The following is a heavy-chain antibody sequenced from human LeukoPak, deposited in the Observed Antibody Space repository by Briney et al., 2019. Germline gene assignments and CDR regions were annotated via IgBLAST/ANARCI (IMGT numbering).Heavy chain of an antibody. J-gene: IGHJ4*02. CDR3: ASYCSSTSCRPYFDY. Sequence: SETLSLTCTVSGGSISSSSYYRGWIRQPPGKGLEWIGSIYYSGSTYYNPSLKSRVTISVDTSKNQFSLKLSSVTAADTAVYYCASYCSSTSCRPYFDYWGQGTLVTVSS. D-gene: IGHD2-2*01. V-gene: IGHV4-39*01. CDR1: GGSISSSSYY. CDR2: IYYSGST.